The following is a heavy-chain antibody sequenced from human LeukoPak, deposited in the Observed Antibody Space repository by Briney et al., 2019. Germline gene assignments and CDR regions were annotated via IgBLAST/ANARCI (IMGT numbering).Heavy chain of an antibody. J-gene: IGHJ6*02. D-gene: IGHD2-2*01. CDR1: GFSFGDYA. Sequence: GGSLRLSCTASGFSFGDYAMSWFRQAPGKGLEWVSAISGSGGSTYYADSVKGRFTISRDNSKNTLYLQMNSLRAEDTAVYYCAKSGDIVVVPAARDYYYYGMDVWGQGTTVTVSS. V-gene: IGHV3-23*01. CDR3: AKSGDIVVVPAARDYYYYGMDV. CDR2: ISGSGGST.